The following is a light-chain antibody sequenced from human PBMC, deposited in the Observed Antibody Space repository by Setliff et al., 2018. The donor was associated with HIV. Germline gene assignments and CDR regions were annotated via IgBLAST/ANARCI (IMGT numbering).Light chain of an antibody. Sequence: SYELTQPPSVPVAPGKTARITCGVNNIGSKSVRWYQQKPGQAPVLVVYDNSDRPSGIPERFSGSNSGNTATLTISRVEAGDEADYYCQVWDSSSDHHVFGTGTKVTVL. J-gene: IGLJ1*01. V-gene: IGLV3-21*03. CDR1: NIGSKS. CDR3: QVWDSSSDHHV. CDR2: DNS.